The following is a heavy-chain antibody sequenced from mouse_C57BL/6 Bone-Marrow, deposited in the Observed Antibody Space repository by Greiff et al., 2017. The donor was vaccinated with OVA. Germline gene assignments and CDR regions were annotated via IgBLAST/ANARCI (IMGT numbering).Heavy chain of an antibody. CDR3: ASDDDGSSVYYAMDY. CDR2: ISDGGSYT. D-gene: IGHD1-1*01. V-gene: IGHV5-4*03. Sequence: EVMLMESGGGLVKPGGSLKLSCAASGFTFSSSAMSWVRQTPETRLEWVATISDGGSYTYYPDNVTGRFTLSRDHATNNLYLQMRHLKSADTAMYYCASDDDGSSVYYAMDYWGQGTSVTVSS. CDR1: GFTFSSSA. J-gene: IGHJ4*01.